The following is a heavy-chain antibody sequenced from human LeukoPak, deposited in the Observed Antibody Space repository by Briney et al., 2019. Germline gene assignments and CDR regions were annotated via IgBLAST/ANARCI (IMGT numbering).Heavy chain of an antibody. CDR1: GGTFSSYA. V-gene: IGHV1-69*04. D-gene: IGHD3-10*01. CDR2: IIPILGIA. J-gene: IGHJ6*02. Sequence: SVKVSCKASGGTFSSYAISWVRQALGQGLEWMGRIIPILGIANYAQKFQGRVTITADKSTSTAYMELSSLRSEDTAVYYCARRITMVRGANYGMDVWGQGTTVTVSS. CDR3: ARRITMVRGANYGMDV.